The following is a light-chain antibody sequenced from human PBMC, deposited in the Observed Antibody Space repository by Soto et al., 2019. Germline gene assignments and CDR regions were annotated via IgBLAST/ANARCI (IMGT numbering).Light chain of an antibody. J-gene: IGKJ5*01. CDR2: DAS. Sequence: IVMTQSPATLSVSPGESATLSSRASQSVSSNLAWHQQKPGQAPRILMYDASTRATGISARFSGSGSGTEFTLTISSLQSEDFAVYYCQQYHNWPITFGQGTRLEI. V-gene: IGKV3-15*01. CDR1: QSVSSN. CDR3: QQYHNWPIT.